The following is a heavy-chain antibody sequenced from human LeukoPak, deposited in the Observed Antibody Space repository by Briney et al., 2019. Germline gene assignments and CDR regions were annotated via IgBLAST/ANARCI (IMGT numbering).Heavy chain of an antibody. CDR2: INPNSGGT. CDR1: GYTFTGYY. Sequence: ASVKVSCTASGYTFTGYYMHWVRQAPGQGLEWMGWINPNSGGTNYAQKFQGRVTMTRDTSISTAYMELSRLRSDDTAVYYCARPPLYSSGCFDYWGQGTLVTVSS. CDR3: ARPPLYSSGCFDY. D-gene: IGHD6-19*01. V-gene: IGHV1-2*02. J-gene: IGHJ4*02.